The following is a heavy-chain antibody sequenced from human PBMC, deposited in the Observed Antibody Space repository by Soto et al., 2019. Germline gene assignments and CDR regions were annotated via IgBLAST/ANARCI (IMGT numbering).Heavy chain of an antibody. V-gene: IGHV1-2*02. Sequence: QVQLVQSGAEVKKPGASVQVSCKASRYRFTDYYIHWVRQAPGQGLEWMGWINPDSGGTNYAHSFQDRVTMTSDTSITTAYMELSSLRSDDTAIYYCARDKTSTRWLDSWGQGTLVTVSS. J-gene: IGHJ5*01. CDR2: INPDSGGT. CDR1: RYRFTDYY. CDR3: ARDKTSTRWLDS.